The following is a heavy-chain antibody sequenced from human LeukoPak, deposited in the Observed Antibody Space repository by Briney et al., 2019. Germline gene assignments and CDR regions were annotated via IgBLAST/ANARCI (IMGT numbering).Heavy chain of an antibody. J-gene: IGHJ4*02. CDR3: ATSYSSGWYPGNFDY. V-gene: IGHV4-59*01. Sequence: SETLSLTCTVSGGSISSYYWSWIRQPPGKGLEWIGYIYYSGSTNYNPSLKSRVTISVDTSKNQFSLKLSSVTAADTAVYYRATSYSSGWYPGNFDYWGQGTLVTVSS. D-gene: IGHD6-19*01. CDR2: IYYSGST. CDR1: GGSISSYY.